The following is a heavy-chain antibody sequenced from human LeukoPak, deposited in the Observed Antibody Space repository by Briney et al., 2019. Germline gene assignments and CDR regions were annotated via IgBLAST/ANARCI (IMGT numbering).Heavy chain of an antibody. J-gene: IGHJ4*02. CDR2: ISESGGST. Sequence: GGSLRLSCAASGFTFGSYAMSWVRQAPGKGLEWVSGISESGGSTYYADSVKGRFTISRDNPKNALFLQMNSLRAEDTAVYYCAKDHIRRDGYSDFDYWGQGTLVTVSS. D-gene: IGHD6-13*01. CDR3: AKDHIRRDGYSDFDY. V-gene: IGHV3-23*01. CDR1: GFTFGSYA.